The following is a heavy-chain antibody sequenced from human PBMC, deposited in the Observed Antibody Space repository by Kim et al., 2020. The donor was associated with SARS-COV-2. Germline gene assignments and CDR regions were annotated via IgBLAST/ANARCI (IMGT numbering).Heavy chain of an antibody. D-gene: IGHD3-3*01. V-gene: IGHV4-59*08. CDR3: ARHEVGRYEYYDFWSGPNYYGMDV. Sequence: SETLSLTCTVSGGSISSYYWSWIRQPPGKGLEWIGYIYYSGSTNYNPSLKSRVTISVDTSKNQFSLKLSSVTAADTAVYYCARHEVGRYEYYDFWSGPNYYGMDVWGQGTTVTVSS. J-gene: IGHJ6*02. CDR1: GGSISSYY. CDR2: IYYSGST.